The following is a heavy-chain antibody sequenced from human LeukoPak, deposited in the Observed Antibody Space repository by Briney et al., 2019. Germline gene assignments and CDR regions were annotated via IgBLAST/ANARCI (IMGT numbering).Heavy chain of an antibody. CDR1: GYTFTNYG. Sequence: ASVKVSCKASGYTFTNYGISWVRQAPGQGLEWVGWISAYNRKTNYAQKLQGRVTMTTDTSTTTAYMELRSLRSDDTAVYYCARVLGFRPDTLKGSDYWGQGTLVTVSS. CDR2: ISAYNRKT. V-gene: IGHV1-18*01. J-gene: IGHJ4*02. CDR3: ARVLGFRPDTLKGSDY.